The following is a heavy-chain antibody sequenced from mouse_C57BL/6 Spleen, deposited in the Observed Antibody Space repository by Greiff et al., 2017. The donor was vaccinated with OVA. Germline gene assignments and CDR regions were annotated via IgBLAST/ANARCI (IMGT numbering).Heavy chain of an antibody. CDR3: ALYSNYPTFGY. Sequence: EVQLQQSGPELVKPGASVKISCKASGYTFTDYYMNWVKQSHGKSLEWIGDINPNNGGTSYNQKFKGKATLTVDKSSSTAYMELRSLTSEDSAVYYCALYSNYPTFGYWGQGTTLTVSS. CDR2: INPNNGGT. V-gene: IGHV1-26*01. D-gene: IGHD2-5*01. J-gene: IGHJ2*01. CDR1: GYTFTDYY.